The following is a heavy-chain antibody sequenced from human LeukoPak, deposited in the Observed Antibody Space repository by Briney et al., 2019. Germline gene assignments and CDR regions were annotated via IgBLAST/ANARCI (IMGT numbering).Heavy chain of an antibody. CDR1: GGSISSGGYY. CDR3: ARQSAFYYDSSGLNRGAFDI. J-gene: IGHJ3*02. Sequence: SETLSLTCTVSGGSISSGGYYWNWIRQPPGKGLEWIGYIYYSGSTNYNPSLKSRVTISVDTSKNQFSLQLRSVTAADTAVYYCARQSAFYYDSSGLNRGAFDIWGQGTMVSVSS. CDR2: IYYSGST. D-gene: IGHD3-22*01. V-gene: IGHV4-61*08.